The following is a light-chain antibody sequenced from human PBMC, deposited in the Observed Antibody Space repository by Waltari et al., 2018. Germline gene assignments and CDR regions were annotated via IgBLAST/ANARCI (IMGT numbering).Light chain of an antibody. CDR2: GNS. J-gene: IGLJ2*01. V-gene: IGLV1-40*01. Sequence: QSVLTQPPSVSGAPRQRVTTPCTGSRSNFGEGYDVHWYQHLPGTAPKLLIYGNSNRPSGVPDRFSGSKSGTSASLAITGLQAEDEADYYCQSYDSSLSGSVLGGGTKLTVL. CDR1: RSNFGEGYD. CDR3: QSYDSSLSGSV.